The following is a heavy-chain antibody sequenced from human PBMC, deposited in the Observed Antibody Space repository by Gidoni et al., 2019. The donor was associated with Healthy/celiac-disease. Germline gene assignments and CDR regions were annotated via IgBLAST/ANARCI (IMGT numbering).Heavy chain of an antibody. CDR3: ARGRGIAVAGPQGFDP. J-gene: IGHJ5*02. CDR1: GFTFSSYA. CDR2: ISYDGSNK. Sequence: QVQLVESGGGVVQPGRSLRLSCAASGFTFSSYAMHWVRQAPGKGLEWVAVISYDGSNKYYADSVKGRFTISRDNSKNTLYLQMNSLRAEDTAVYYCARGRGIAVAGPQGFDPWGQGTLVTVSS. D-gene: IGHD6-19*01. V-gene: IGHV3-30-3*01.